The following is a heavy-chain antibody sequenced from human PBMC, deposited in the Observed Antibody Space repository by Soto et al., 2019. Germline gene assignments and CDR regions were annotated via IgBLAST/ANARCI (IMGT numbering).Heavy chain of an antibody. CDR1: GGAFSAYY. CDR2: INHSGST. CDR3: ARHRTMFPVTYLDP. V-gene: IGHV4-34*01. D-gene: IGHD3-3*01. J-gene: IGHJ5*02. Sequence: SETLSRTCAVCGGAFSAYYWSWIRQPPGKGLEWIGEINHSGSTNYNPSLKSRVTISVDTSKNQFSLKLSSVTAADTAVYYCARHRTMFPVTYLDPWGQG.